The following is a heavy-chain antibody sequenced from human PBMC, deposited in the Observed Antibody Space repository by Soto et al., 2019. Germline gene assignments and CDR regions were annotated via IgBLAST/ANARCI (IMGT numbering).Heavy chain of an antibody. CDR3: AKPGGSGSYYKGLDP. D-gene: IGHD3-10*01. CDR2: ISYDGSNK. V-gene: IGHV3-30*18. Sequence: PGGSLRLSCAASGFTFSSYGMHWVRQAPGKGLEWVAVISYDGSNKYYADSVKGRFTISRDNSKNTLYLQMNSLRAEDTAVYYCAKPGGSGSYYKGLDPWGQGTLVTVSS. CDR1: GFTFSSYG. J-gene: IGHJ5*02.